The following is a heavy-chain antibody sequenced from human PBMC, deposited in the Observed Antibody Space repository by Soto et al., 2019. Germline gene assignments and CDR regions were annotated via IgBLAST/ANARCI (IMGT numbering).Heavy chain of an antibody. CDR3: ARDPFSGSSYFYYGMDV. CDR1: GFTVSSNY. CDR2: IYSGGST. J-gene: IGHJ6*02. D-gene: IGHD1-26*01. V-gene: IGHV3-53*01. Sequence: SLTLSCAASGFTVSSNYMSWVRQAPGKGLEWDSVIYSGGSTYYADSAKGRFTISRDNSKNTLYLQMNSLRAEDTAVYYCARDPFSGSSYFYYGMDVWGQGTTVTVS.